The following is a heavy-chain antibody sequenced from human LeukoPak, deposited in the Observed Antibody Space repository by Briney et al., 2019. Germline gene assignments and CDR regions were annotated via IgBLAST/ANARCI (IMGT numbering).Heavy chain of an antibody. CDR2: IIPIFGTA. Sequence: GASVKVSCKASGGTFSSYAISWVRQAPGQGLEWMGGIIPIFGTANYAQKFQGRVTITADESTSTAYMELSSLRSEDTAVYYCARDGVEYDFWSGYYTPSGFDYWGQGTLVTVSS. CDR1: GGTFSSYA. D-gene: IGHD3-3*01. J-gene: IGHJ4*02. V-gene: IGHV1-69*13. CDR3: ARDGVEYDFWSGYYTPSGFDY.